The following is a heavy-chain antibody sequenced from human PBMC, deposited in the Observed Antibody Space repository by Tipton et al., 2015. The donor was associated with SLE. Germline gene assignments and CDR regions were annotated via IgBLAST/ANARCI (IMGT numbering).Heavy chain of an antibody. V-gene: IGHV3-23*04. CDR3: AKEVFDSSSWSVYYYGMDV. Sequence: QLVQSGGGVVQPGGSLRLSCAGSGFTFSSYAMSWVRQAPGKGLEWVSVTSISGTTTHYAVSVKGRFTISRDNSKNTLYLQMNSLRVEDTAVYHCAKEVFDSSSWSVYYYGMDVWGQGTTVTVSS. CDR2: TSISGTTT. D-gene: IGHD6-13*01. J-gene: IGHJ6*02. CDR1: GFTFSSYA.